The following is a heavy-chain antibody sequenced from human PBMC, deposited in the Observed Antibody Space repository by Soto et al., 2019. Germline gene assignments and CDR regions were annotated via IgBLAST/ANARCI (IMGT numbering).Heavy chain of an antibody. J-gene: IGHJ4*02. CDR3: ARDLPAPVTTDGAN. CDR2: IYYSGST. Sequence: PSETLSLTCTVSGGSISSGGYYWSWIRQHPGKGLEWIGYIYYSGSTYYNPSLKSRVTISVDTSKNQFSLKLSSVTAADTAVYYCARDLPAPVTTDGANWDQGTLVTVSS. V-gene: IGHV4-31*03. D-gene: IGHD4-4*01. CDR1: GGSISSGGYY.